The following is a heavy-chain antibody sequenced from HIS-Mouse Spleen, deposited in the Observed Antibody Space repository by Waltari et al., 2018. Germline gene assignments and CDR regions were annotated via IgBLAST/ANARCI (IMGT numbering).Heavy chain of an antibody. CDR2: IYYIGST. J-gene: IGHJ2*01. CDR3: AREIPYSSSWYDWYFDL. Sequence: QLQLQESGPGLVKPSETLSLTCTVSGGSISSSSYYWGWIRQPPGKGLEWIGGIYYIGSTYYTPALKSRVTISVDTSKNQFSLKLSSVTAADTAVYYCAREIPYSSSWYDWYFDLWGRGTLVTVSS. D-gene: IGHD6-13*01. V-gene: IGHV4-39*07. CDR1: GGSISSSSYY.